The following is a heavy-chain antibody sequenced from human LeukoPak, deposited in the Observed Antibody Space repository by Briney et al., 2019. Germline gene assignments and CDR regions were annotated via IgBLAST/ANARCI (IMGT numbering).Heavy chain of an antibody. Sequence: SETLSLTCAVYGGSFSGYYWSWIRQTPGKGLEWIGEINHSGSTNYNPSLKSRVTISVDSSKNQFSLKLSSVTAADTAVYYCARIYERGAFDIWGQGTMVTVSS. CDR1: GGSFSGYY. D-gene: IGHD1-1*01. J-gene: IGHJ3*02. V-gene: IGHV4-34*01. CDR2: INHSGST. CDR3: ARIYERGAFDI.